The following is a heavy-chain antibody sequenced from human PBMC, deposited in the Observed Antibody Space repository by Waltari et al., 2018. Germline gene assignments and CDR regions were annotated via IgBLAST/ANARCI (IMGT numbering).Heavy chain of an antibody. Sequence: QVQLVQSGAEVKKPGSSVKVSCKASRGTFSSYSINWVRQAPGQGLEWMGRIIPILGTSNYAQNFQGRVMIFADRSTSTAYMELRSLRSEDTAVYFCAREFVTEQFGGYGMDVWGQGTTVTVSS. V-gene: IGHV1-69*08. CDR2: IIPILGTS. J-gene: IGHJ6*02. CDR1: RGTFSSYS. CDR3: AREFVTEQFGGYGMDV. D-gene: IGHD3-10*01.